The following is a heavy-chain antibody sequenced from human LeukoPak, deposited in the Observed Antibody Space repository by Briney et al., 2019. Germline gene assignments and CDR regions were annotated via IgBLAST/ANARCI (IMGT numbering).Heavy chain of an antibody. CDR1: GASISSSY. Sequence: SETLSLTCTVSGASISSSYWSSIRQPPDKGLEWIGYIYYSGSTNYNPSLKSRVTMSVDTSKNQFSLRLSSVTAADTALYYCTRRMSYYSVDVWGQGTTVTVSS. V-gene: IGHV4-59*08. CDR2: IYYSGST. J-gene: IGHJ6*02. CDR3: TRRMSYYSVDV.